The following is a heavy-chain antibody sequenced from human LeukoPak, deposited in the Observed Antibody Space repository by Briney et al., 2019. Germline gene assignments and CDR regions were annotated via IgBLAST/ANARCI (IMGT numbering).Heavy chain of an antibody. D-gene: IGHD1-26*01. CDR1: GGSFSGYY. Sequence: SETLSLTCAVYGGSFSGYYWSWIRQPPGKGLEWIGEINHGGSTNYNPSLKSRVTISVDTSKNQSSLKLSSVTAADTAVYYCASRSEIVGATSRWGQGTLVTVSS. CDR2: INHGGST. J-gene: IGHJ4*02. CDR3: ASRSEIVGATSR. V-gene: IGHV4-34*01.